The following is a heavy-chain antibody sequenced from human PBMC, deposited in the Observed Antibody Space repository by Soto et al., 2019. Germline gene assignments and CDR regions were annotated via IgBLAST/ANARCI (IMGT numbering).Heavy chain of an antibody. D-gene: IGHD2-8*01. J-gene: IGHJ4*02. CDR2: IRSKAYGGTT. V-gene: IGHV3-49*04. CDR3: TAGKLYPSLDFDY. Sequence: PVGSLRLSCTASGFTFGDYAMSWVRQAPGKGLEWVGFIRSKAYGGTTEYAAPVKGRFTISRDDAKSIAYLQMNSLKTEDTAVYYCTAGKLYPSLDFDYWGQGTLVTVSS. CDR1: GFTFGDYA.